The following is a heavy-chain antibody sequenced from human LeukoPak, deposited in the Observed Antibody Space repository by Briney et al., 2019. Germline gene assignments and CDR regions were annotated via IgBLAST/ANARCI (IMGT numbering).Heavy chain of an antibody. CDR2: IYDTGNT. V-gene: IGHV4-59*11. J-gene: IGHJ4*02. D-gene: IGHD6-6*01. CDR3: ARGVRVGFSSYYFDY. Sequence: SETLSLTCTVSGDSMNSLSWSWIRQSPGKGLEWIAYIYDTGNTNTSPSLKSRVTLSVDTSKKQFSLMLSSGTAAGTAVYYCARGVRVGFSSYYFDYWGQGTLVTVSS. CDR1: GDSMNSLS.